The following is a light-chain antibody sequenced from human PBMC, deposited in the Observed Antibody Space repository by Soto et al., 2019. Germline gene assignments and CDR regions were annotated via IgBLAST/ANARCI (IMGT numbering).Light chain of an antibody. CDR3: SSYTSSSNYV. Sequence: QSVLTQPASVSGSPGQSITISCTGTSSDVGGYNYVSWYQQHPGKAPKLMIYEVSNRPSGVSNRFSGSKSGNTASLTISGLQAEDEADYYCSSYTSSSNYVFGTGTTGHRP. J-gene: IGLJ1*01. V-gene: IGLV2-14*01. CDR2: EVS. CDR1: SSDVGGYNY.